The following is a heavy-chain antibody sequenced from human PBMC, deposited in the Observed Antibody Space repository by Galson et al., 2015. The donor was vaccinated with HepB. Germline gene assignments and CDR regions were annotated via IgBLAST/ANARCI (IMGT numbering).Heavy chain of an antibody. Sequence: PALVKPTQTVALTCIFSGFSLTTSRVCVSWIRQSPGKALQWLSRIDWDDDKFYNTSVKTRLTISKDITNNQVVLTMTNLDPEDTGMYYCSRTSLVGPGIYYFDSWGQGTPVTVSS. D-gene: IGHD1-26*01. J-gene: IGHJ4*02. V-gene: IGHV2-70*17. CDR1: GFSLTTSRVC. CDR2: IDWDDDK. CDR3: SRTSLVGPGIYYFDS.